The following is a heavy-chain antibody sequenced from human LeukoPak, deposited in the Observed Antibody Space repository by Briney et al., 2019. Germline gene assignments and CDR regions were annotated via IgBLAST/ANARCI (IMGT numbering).Heavy chain of an antibody. Sequence: SVKVSSKASGGTFSSYTISWVRQAPGQGLEWMGRIIPILGIANYAQKFQGRVTITADKSTSTAYMELSSLRSEDTAVYYCARGGVGPNRFDYWGQGTLVTVSS. J-gene: IGHJ4*02. CDR1: GGTFSSYT. V-gene: IGHV1-69*02. D-gene: IGHD3-16*01. CDR2: IIPILGIA. CDR3: ARGGVGPNRFDY.